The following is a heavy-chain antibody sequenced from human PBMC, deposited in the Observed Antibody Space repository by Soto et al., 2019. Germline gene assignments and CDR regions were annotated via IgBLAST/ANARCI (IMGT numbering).Heavy chain of an antibody. D-gene: IGHD2-15*01. J-gene: IGHJ4*02. CDR2: INPDNGNT. Sequence: ASVKVSCKASGYTFTRYTMNWVRQAPGQRLEWMGWINPDNGNTKSSQKFQDRVIITRDKSTSTAYMELSSLRSEDTAVYYCARKLGYCSGGSCYFDYWGQGTLVTVSS. CDR3: ARKLGYCSGGSCYFDY. V-gene: IGHV1-3*01. CDR1: GYTFTRYT.